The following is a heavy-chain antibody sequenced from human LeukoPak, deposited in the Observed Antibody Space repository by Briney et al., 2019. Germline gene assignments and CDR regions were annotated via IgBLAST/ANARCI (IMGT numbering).Heavy chain of an antibody. D-gene: IGHD3-16*01. J-gene: IGHJ6*02. CDR1: GFPFRSYA. V-gene: IGHV3-33*01. CDR2: IWYDGTTT. CDR3: ARGGGLDV. Sequence: GGSLRLSCAASGFPFRSYAMHWVRQAPGKGLEWVAVIWYDGTTTYYADSVKGRFTISRDNSENTLYLQLSTLRADDTAVYCCARGGGLDVWGQGATVTVSS.